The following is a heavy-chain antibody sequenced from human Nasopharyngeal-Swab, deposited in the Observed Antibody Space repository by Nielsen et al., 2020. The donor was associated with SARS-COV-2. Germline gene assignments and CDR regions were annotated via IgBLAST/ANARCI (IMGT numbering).Heavy chain of an antibody. J-gene: IGHJ4*02. CDR3: AKDFWGALDS. D-gene: IGHD3-16*01. CDR1: GFTFRSYW. CDR2: INSAGSAT. Sequence: GESLKISCVASGFTFRSYWMHWVRQAPGEGPVWVSHINSAGSATSYADSVKGRFTISRDNAKSTLYLQMNSLRGDDTAIYFCAKDFWGALDSWGQGTLVTVS. V-gene: IGHV3-74*01.